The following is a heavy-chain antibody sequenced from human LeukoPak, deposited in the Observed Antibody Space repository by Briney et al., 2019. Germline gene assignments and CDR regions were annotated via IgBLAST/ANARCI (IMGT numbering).Heavy chain of an antibody. V-gene: IGHV4-4*09. CDR1: GGSISSYY. CDR2: IYTSGST. J-gene: IGHJ4*02. Sequence: SETLSLTCTVSGGSISSYYWSWIRQPPGKGLEWIGYIYTSGSTNYNPSLKSRVTISVDTSKNQFSLKLSSVTAADTAVYYRARTPMYYDFWSGYPYYFDYWGQGTLVTVSS. CDR3: ARTPMYYDFWSGYPYYFDY. D-gene: IGHD3-3*01.